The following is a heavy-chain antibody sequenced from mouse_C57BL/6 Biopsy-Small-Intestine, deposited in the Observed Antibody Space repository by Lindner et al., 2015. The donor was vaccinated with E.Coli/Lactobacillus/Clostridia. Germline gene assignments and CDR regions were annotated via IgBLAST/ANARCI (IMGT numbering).Heavy chain of an antibody. CDR2: INPSSGYS. CDR1: GYTFTNYW. Sequence: VQLQESGAELAKPGASVKMSCKASGYTFTNYWMHWVKQRPGQGLEWIGYINPSSGYSEYNQKFKDKATLTADKSSSTAYMQLSSLTSEDSAVYYCARNYYDGSTYYFDYWGQGTTLTVSS. V-gene: IGHV1-7*01. CDR3: ARNYYDGSTYYFDY. J-gene: IGHJ2*01. D-gene: IGHD1-1*01.